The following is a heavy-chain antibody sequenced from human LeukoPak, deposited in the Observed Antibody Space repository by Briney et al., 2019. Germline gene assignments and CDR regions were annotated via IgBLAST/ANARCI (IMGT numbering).Heavy chain of an antibody. CDR1: GFTFSNYW. CDR2: IKQDGSAK. J-gene: IGHJ5*02. D-gene: IGHD5-24*01. Sequence: AGSLRLSCAASGFTFSNYWMIWVRQAPGKGLEWVGNIKQDGSAKRYADSVRGRFSISRDNAQTSLYLQMNSLRAEDTAVYYCARASDPWLQLTWGQGTLLTVSS. V-gene: IGHV3-7*05. CDR3: ARASDPWLQLT.